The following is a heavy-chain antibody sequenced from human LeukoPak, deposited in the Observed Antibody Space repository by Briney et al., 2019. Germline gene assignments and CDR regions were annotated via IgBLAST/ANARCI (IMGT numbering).Heavy chain of an antibody. CDR3: ARDPTYSGSNWDAFDI. CDR2: IYYSGST. Sequence: PSETLSLTCTVSGGSISSGGYYWSWIRQHPGKGLEWIGYIYYSGSTYYNPSLKSRVTISVDTSKNQLSLKLSSVTAADTAVYYCARDPTYSGSNWDAFDIWGQGTMVTVSS. J-gene: IGHJ3*02. D-gene: IGHD1-26*01. CDR1: GGSISSGGYY. V-gene: IGHV4-31*03.